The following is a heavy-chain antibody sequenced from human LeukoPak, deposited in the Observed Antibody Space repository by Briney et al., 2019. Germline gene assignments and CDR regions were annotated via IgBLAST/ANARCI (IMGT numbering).Heavy chain of an antibody. J-gene: IGHJ4*02. D-gene: IGHD6-19*01. Sequence: GGSLRLSCAASGITFSSYAMHWVRQAPGKGLEWVAVISYDGSNKYYADSVKGRFTISRDNSKNTLYLQMNSLRAEDTAVYYCARASIAVAAGLQYWGQGTLVTVSS. CDR2: ISYDGSNK. CDR3: ARASIAVAAGLQY. CDR1: GITFSSYA. V-gene: IGHV3-30*04.